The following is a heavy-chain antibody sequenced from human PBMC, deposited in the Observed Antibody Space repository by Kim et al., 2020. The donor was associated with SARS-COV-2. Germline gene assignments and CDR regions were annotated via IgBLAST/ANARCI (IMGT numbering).Heavy chain of an antibody. CDR1: GFRFNSYD. CDR2: ISYDGNNK. V-gene: IGHV3-30*18. D-gene: IGHD4-17*01. CDR3: AKVSPGYGDNRGYYDY. Sequence: GGSLRLSCAASGFRFNSYDMHWVRQAPGKGLEWVGCISYDGNNKYYEDSVKGRFTISRDSSKNTLYLQMNSLRPEDTSVYYCAKVSPGYGDNRGYYDYWGQGTPVTVSS. J-gene: IGHJ4*02.